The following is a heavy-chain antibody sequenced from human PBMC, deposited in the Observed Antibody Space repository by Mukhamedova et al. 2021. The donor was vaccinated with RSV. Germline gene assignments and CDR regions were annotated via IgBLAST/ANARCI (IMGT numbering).Heavy chain of an antibody. J-gene: IGHJ4*02. D-gene: IGHD3-10*01. V-gene: IGHV3-23*01. CDR2: ISDTGGKT. CDR3: AKPPQRNSGSAY. Sequence: GKGLEWVSGISDTGGKTYYADSVRGRFTISRDNSKNTLYLQMNSLGAEDTAVYYCAKPPQRNSGSAYWGQGTLVTVSS.